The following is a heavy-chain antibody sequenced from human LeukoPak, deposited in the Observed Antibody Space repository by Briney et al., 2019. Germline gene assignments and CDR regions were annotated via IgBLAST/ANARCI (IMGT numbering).Heavy chain of an antibody. Sequence: SETLSLTCAVYGGSFSGYYWSWIRQPPGKGLEWIGEINHSGSTNYNPSLKSRVTISVDTSKNQFSLKLSSVTAADTAVYYCARGGGYCSGGSCRYYYYGMDVWGQGTTVTVSS. V-gene: IGHV4-34*01. CDR1: GGSFSGYY. J-gene: IGHJ6*02. CDR2: INHSGST. CDR3: ARGGGYCSGGSCRYYYYGMDV. D-gene: IGHD2-15*01.